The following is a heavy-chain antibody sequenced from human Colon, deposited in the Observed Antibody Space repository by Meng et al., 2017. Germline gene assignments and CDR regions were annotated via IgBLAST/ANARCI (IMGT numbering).Heavy chain of an antibody. CDR2: IFHAGNT. D-gene: IGHD3-22*01. CDR1: GGSITNDNW. CDR3: ARDFHSTMTVFDS. J-gene: IGHJ4*02. V-gene: IGHV4-4*03. Sequence: QVRLQESGPGPVKPPGTLSLTCAVSGGSITNDNWWSWVRQPPGKGLEWIGEIFHAGNTNYNPSLKSRVTMSLDKSKNQFSLTLTSVTAADTAVYYCARDFHSTMTVFDSWGQGTLVTVSS.